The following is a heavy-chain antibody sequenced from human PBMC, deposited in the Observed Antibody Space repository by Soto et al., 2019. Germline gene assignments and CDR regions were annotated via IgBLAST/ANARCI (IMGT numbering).Heavy chain of an antibody. CDR1: GYAFTTYG. CDR3: ARGRYGDY. V-gene: IGHV1-18*01. Sequence: QVHLVQSGAEVKKPGASVKVSCQASGYAFTTYGITWVRQASGQGLEWMGWISAHNGNTNYAQKLQGRVTVTRDTSTSTAYMELRSPRSDDTAVYYCARGRYGDYWGQGALVTVSS. CDR2: ISAHNGNT. D-gene: IGHD1-1*01. J-gene: IGHJ4*02.